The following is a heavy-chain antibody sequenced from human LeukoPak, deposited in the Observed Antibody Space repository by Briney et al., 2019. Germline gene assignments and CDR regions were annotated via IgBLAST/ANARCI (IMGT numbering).Heavy chain of an antibody. Sequence: GGSLRLSCAASGFTFDDYGMSWVRQVPGKGLEWVSGITWNAGSAVYADSVKGRFTISRDNAKNSLYLQMSSLRDEDTALYHCARGLNYYDSSGYYEILVQWGQGTLVAVSS. J-gene: IGHJ4*02. V-gene: IGHV3-20*01. CDR3: ARGLNYYDSSGYYEILVQ. CDR2: ITWNAGSA. D-gene: IGHD3-22*01. CDR1: GFTFDDYG.